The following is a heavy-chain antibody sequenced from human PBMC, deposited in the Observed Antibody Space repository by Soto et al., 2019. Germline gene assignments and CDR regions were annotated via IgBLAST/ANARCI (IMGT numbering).Heavy chain of an antibody. Sequence: QLQLQESGPGLVKPSETLSLTCSVSGGSISSSSYYWGWIRQPPGKGLEWIGTRYYSGSTYYNPSLKSRVTISVDTSKNQFSLKLSSVTAADTAVYFCARHYGLECFDYWGQGTLVTVSS. CDR1: GGSISSSSYY. V-gene: IGHV4-39*01. D-gene: IGHD4-4*01. CDR3: ARHYGLECFDY. J-gene: IGHJ4*02. CDR2: RYYSGST.